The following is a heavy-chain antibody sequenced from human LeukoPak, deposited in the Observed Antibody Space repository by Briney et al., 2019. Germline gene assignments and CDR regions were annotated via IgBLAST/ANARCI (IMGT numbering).Heavy chain of an antibody. J-gene: IGHJ4*02. D-gene: IGHD3-10*01. Sequence: SETLSLTCAVYGGSFSGYYWSWIRQPPGKGLEWIGEINHSGSTNYNPSLKSRVTISVDTSKNQFSLKLSSVTAADTAVYYCARVCLFQYGSGSLDYWGQGTLVTVSS. CDR3: ARVCLFQYGSGSLDY. CDR2: INHSGST. CDR1: GGSFSGYY. V-gene: IGHV4-34*01.